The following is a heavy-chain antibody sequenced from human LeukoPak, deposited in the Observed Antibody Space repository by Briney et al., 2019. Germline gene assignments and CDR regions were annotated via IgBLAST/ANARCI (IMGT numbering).Heavy chain of an antibody. CDR3: AREGRANYYYAIDV. V-gene: IGHV3-64*01. CDR2: ISSNGGST. CDR1: GFTFSSYA. J-gene: IGHJ6*02. Sequence: GGSLRLSCAASGFTFSSYAMHWVRQAPGKRLEYVSAISSNGGSTFYASSVKGRFTISRDNSKNPLYLQMGSLRAEDMAVYYCAREGRANYYYAIDVWGQGTSVTVSS.